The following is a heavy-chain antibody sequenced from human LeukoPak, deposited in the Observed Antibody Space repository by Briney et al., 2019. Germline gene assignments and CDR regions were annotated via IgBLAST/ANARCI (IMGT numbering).Heavy chain of an antibody. CDR2: INAGNGNT. D-gene: IGHD6-13*01. Sequence: ASVKVSCTASGYTFTSYAMHWVRQAPGQRLEWMGWINAGNGNTKYSQKFQGRVTITRDTSASTAYMELSSLRSEDTAVYYCARVYSSSWYGYFDYWGQGTLVTVSS. CDR1: GYTFTSYA. J-gene: IGHJ4*02. V-gene: IGHV1-3*01. CDR3: ARVYSSSWYGYFDY.